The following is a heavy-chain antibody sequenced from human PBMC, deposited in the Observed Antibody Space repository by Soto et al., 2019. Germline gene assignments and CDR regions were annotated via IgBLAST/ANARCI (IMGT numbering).Heavy chain of an antibody. J-gene: IGHJ3*02. D-gene: IGHD2-15*01. V-gene: IGHV3-74*01. CDR2: INSDGSST. CDR1: GFTFSSYW. CDR3: ARKKRADIVVVVAAMDYDGNDAFDI. Sequence: GGSLRLSCAASGFTFSSYWMHWVRQAPGKGLVWVSRINSDGSSTSYADSVKGRFTISRDYAKNTLYLQMNSLRAEDTAVYYCARKKRADIVVVVAAMDYDGNDAFDIWGQGTMVT.